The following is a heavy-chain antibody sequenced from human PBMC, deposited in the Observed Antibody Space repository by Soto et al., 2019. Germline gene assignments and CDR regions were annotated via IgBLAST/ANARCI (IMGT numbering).Heavy chain of an antibody. V-gene: IGHV4-39*01. CDR1: GGSIISSSNY. J-gene: IGHJ4*02. D-gene: IGHD3-10*01. CDR3: ARRKTSYDYGSAGFDY. Sequence: PSETLSLTCTVSGGSIISSSNYWGWIRQPPGKGLEWIGSIYYSGITYYNPSLKSRVTISVDTSRNQFSLKLSSVTAADTAVYYCARRKTSYDYGSAGFDYWGQGTLVTVSS. CDR2: IYYSGIT.